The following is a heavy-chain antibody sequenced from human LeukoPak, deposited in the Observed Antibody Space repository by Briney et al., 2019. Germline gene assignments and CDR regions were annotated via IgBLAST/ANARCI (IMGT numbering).Heavy chain of an antibody. CDR3: ATGQPTYDFWSGYLDV. J-gene: IGHJ6*02. V-gene: IGHV1-46*01. D-gene: IGHD3-3*01. CDR1: GYTFTSYY. CDR2: INPSGGST. Sequence: ASVKVSCKASGYTFTSYYMHWVRQAPGQGLEWMGIINPSGGSTSYAQKFQGRVTMTRDTSTSTVYMELSSLRSEDAAVYYCATGQPTYDFWSGYLDVWGQGTTVTVSS.